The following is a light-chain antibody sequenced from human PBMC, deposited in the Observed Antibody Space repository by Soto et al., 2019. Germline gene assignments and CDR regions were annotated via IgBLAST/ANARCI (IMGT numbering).Light chain of an antibody. CDR3: QQYHKWPPIT. V-gene: IGKV4-1*01. CDR2: WAS. CDR1: QNVVYSYNNKNY. J-gene: IGKJ5*01. Sequence: DILLTHTPNPLSVSLVLRATINCQSSQNVVYSYNNKNYLAWYQRKPGQPPKLLIYWASTRESGVPDRFRGGGSGTEFTLTISSLQSEDSAVYHCQQYHKWPPITFGQETRLEIK.